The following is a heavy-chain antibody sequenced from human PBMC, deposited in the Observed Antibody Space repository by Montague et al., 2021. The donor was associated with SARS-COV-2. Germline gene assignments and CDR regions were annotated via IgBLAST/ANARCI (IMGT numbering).Heavy chain of an antibody. D-gene: IGHD5-12*01. V-gene: IGHV3-21*01. J-gene: IGHJ4*02. Sequence: SLRLSCAASGFTFNSYSMNWVRQAPGKGLEWVLSISSTSTSIYYADSVKGRFTISRDNAKNSLYLQMNSLRAEDTAVYYCYSGYDFGYWGQGTLVTVSS. CDR1: GFTFNSYS. CDR3: YSGYDFGY. CDR2: ISSTSTSI.